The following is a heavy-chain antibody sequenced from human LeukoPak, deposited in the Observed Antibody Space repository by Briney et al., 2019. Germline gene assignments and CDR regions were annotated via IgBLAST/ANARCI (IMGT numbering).Heavy chain of an antibody. CDR1: GLIFSSLG. CDR2: IWYDGNHI. V-gene: IGHV3-33*01. Sequence: GGSLRLSCEASGLIFSSLGMHWVRQAPGKGPEWVAVIWYDGNHIHYADSVKGRFTVSRDNLKKTLYLPMNSLRVEDTAVYYCARAADHVGGSYRYDVLDLWGHGTLVTVSS. CDR3: ARAADHVGGSYRYDVLDL. J-gene: IGHJ3*01. D-gene: IGHD3-16*02.